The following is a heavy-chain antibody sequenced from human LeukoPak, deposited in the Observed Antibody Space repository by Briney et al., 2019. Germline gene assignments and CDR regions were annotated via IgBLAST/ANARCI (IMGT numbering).Heavy chain of an antibody. J-gene: IGHJ4*02. CDR1: GFTFSSYG. Sequence: GGSLRLSCAASGFTFSSYGMHWVRQAPGKGLEWVAVISYDGSNKYYADSVKGRFTISGDNSKNTLYLQMNSLRAEDTAVYYCAKAATQLWSSPLLDYWGQGTLVTVSS. CDR2: ISYDGSNK. V-gene: IGHV3-30*18. CDR3: AKAATQLWSSPLLDY. D-gene: IGHD5-18*01.